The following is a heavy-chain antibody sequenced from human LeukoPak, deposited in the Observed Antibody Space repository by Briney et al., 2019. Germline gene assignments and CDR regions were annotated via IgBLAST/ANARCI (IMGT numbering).Heavy chain of an antibody. CDR3: AKDASSGWYYFDY. CDR1: GFTFDDYA. D-gene: IGHD6-19*01. V-gene: IGHV3-9*01. J-gene: IGHJ4*02. CDR2: ISWSSGSI. Sequence: GGSLRLPCAASGFTFDDYAMHWVRQAPGKGLEWVSGISWSSGSIGYADSVKGRFTISRDNAKNSLYLQMNSLRAEDTALYYCAKDASSGWYYFDYWGQGTLVTVSS.